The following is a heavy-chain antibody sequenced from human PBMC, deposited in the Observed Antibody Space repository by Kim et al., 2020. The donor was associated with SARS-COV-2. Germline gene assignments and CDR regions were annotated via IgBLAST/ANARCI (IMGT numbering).Heavy chain of an antibody. J-gene: IGHJ5*02. CDR3: ARDPGYSSGWFDP. D-gene: IGHD6-19*01. V-gene: IGHV4-59*01. Sequence: NPSLKSRVTISVDTSKNQFSLKLSSVTAADTAVYYCARDPGYSSGWFDPWGQGTLVTVSS.